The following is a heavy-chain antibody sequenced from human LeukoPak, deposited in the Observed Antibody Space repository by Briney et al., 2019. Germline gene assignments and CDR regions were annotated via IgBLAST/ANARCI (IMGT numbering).Heavy chain of an antibody. V-gene: IGHV3-23*01. CDR1: GFTFNNYA. CDR3: AKSDCGTIGCKLLDY. D-gene: IGHD2-21*01. Sequence: GGSLRLSCAGSGFTFNNYAMSWIRQAPGKGLEWVSAITSGGDATAYADSVRGRFTISRDNSKNTLSLQLNSLRADDTAIYYCAKSDCGTIGCKLLDYWGQGTLVTVSS. CDR2: ITSGGDAT. J-gene: IGHJ4*02.